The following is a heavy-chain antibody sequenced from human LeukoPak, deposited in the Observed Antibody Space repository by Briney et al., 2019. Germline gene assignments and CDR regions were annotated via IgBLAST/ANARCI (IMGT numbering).Heavy chain of an antibody. CDR1: GGSFSGYY. D-gene: IGHD1-26*01. CDR2: INHSGST. V-gene: IGHV4-34*01. J-gene: IGHJ4*02. CDR3: ARTKWDY. Sequence: SETLSLTCAVYGGSFSGYYWSWIRQPPGKGLEWIGEINHSGSTNYNPSLKSRVTISVDTSKNQFSLKPSSVTAADTAVYYCARTKWDYWGQGTLVTVSS.